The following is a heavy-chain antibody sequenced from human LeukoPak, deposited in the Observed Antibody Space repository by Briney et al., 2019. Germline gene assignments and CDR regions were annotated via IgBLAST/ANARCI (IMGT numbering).Heavy chain of an antibody. CDR3: ARDPYCSSTSCYPEGFDY. D-gene: IGHD2-2*01. CDR2: ISGSGGST. Sequence: GGSLRLSCAASGFTFSSYAMSWVRQAPGKGLEWVSAISGSGGSTYYADSVKGRFTISRDNAKNSLYLQMNSLRAEDTAVYYCARDPYCSSTSCYPEGFDYWGQGTLVTVSS. CDR1: GFTFSSYA. J-gene: IGHJ4*02. V-gene: IGHV3-23*01.